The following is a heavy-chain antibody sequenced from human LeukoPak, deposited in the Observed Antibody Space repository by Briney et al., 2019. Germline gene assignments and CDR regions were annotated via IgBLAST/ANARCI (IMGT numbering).Heavy chain of an antibody. D-gene: IGHD3-10*01. Sequence: SETLSLTCTVSGGSISSSSYYWGWIRQPPGKGLEWIGSIYYSGGTYYNPSLKSRVTISVNTSKNQFSLKLSSVTAADTAVYYCARVVAGFKAPFDYWGQGTLVTVSS. CDR2: IYYSGGT. CDR1: GGSISSSSYY. CDR3: ARVVAGFKAPFDY. V-gene: IGHV4-39*07. J-gene: IGHJ4*02.